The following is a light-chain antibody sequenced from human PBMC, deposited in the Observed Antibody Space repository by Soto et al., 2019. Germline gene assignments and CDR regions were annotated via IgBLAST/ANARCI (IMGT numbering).Light chain of an antibody. CDR1: NIGSKS. CDR2: YGS. CDR3: QVWDSSSDPWV. V-gene: IGLV3-21*04. Sequence: SYELTQPPSVSVAPGKTARVTCGGDNIGSKSVHWYQQKPGQAPVLVIYYGSDRPSGIPERFSGSNSGNTATLTISRVEAGDEADYYSQVWDSSSDPWVFGGGTKLTVL. J-gene: IGLJ3*02.